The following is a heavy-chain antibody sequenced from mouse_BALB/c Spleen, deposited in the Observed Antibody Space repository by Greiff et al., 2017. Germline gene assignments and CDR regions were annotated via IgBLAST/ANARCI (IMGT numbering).Heavy chain of an antibody. CDR3: ARNGNHPMDY. CDR1: GYTFTDYW. V-gene: IGHV1-69*01. CDR2: IDTSYSYT. Sequence: QVQLQQSGAELVMPGASVKMSCKASGYTFTDYWMHWVKQRPGQGLEWIGAIDTSYSYTSYNQKFKGKATLTVDESSSTAYMQLSSLTSEDSAVYYCARNGNHPMDYWGQGTSVTVSS. J-gene: IGHJ4*01. D-gene: IGHD2-1*01.